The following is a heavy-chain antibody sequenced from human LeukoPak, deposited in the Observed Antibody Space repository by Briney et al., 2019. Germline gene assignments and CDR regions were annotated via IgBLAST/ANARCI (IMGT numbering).Heavy chain of an antibody. CDR2: ISGSGGST. Sequence: GGSLRLSCTASGFSFSNYAMSWVRQAPGKGLEWVSGISGSGGSTYYADSVKGRFTISRDNFKNTLYLQMNSLRVEDTAVYYCAKGGYCSSTNCPADYWGQGTLVTVSS. V-gene: IGHV3-23*01. CDR3: AKGGYCSSTNCPADY. J-gene: IGHJ4*02. CDR1: GFSFSNYA. D-gene: IGHD2-2*01.